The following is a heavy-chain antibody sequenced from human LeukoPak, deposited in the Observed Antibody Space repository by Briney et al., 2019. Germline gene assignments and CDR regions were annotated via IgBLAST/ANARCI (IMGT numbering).Heavy chain of an antibody. Sequence: ALVKVSCKASGYTXTNYGISGVRQAPGQGPEWMGWISAYSGHTNYAQKLQGRVTMTTDTSTSTAYMELRSLRSDDTAVYYCARDNHSGSWSWFDPWGQGTLVSVSA. V-gene: IGHV1-18*01. CDR3: ARDNHSGSWSWFDP. J-gene: IGHJ5*02. CDR2: ISAYSGHT. D-gene: IGHD6-13*01. CDR1: GYTXTNYG.